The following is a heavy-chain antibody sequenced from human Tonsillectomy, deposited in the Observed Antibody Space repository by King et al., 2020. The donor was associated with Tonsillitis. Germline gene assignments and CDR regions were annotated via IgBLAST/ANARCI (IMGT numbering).Heavy chain of an antibody. Sequence: VQLVESGSELKKPGASVKVSCKASGYAFIRFAMNWVRQAPGQGLEWMGWINTNTGNPTYAQGFTGRFVFSLDTSVSTAYLQISSLKAEDTAVYYCARGAQSDAFDIWGQGTMVTVSS. J-gene: IGHJ3*02. V-gene: IGHV7-4-1*02. CDR1: GYAFIRFA. CDR3: ARGAQSDAFDI. CDR2: INTNTGNP.